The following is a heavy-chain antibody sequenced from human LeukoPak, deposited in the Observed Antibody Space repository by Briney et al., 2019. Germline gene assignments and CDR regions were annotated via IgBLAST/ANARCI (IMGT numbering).Heavy chain of an antibody. Sequence: SETLSLTCAVSGGSISSGGYSWSWIRQPPGKGLEWIGYIYHSGSTNYNPSLKSRVTISVDTSKNQFSLKLSSVTAADTAVYYCARGLIRGSRGWFDPWGQGTLVTVSS. D-gene: IGHD3-10*01. CDR3: ARGLIRGSRGWFDP. V-gene: IGHV4-30-2*01. CDR2: IYHSGST. J-gene: IGHJ5*02. CDR1: GGSISSGGYS.